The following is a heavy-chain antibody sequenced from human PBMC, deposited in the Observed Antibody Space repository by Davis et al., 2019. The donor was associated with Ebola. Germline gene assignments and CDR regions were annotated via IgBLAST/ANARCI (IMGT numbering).Heavy chain of an antibody. CDR3: ARAQFPTTSDH. J-gene: IGHJ4*02. V-gene: IGHV1-18*04. CDR2: FNPHNGNT. CDR1: SYTFTNYG. D-gene: IGHD1-1*01. Sequence: AASVKVSRKASSYTFTNYGITWVRQAPGQGLEWMGWFNPHNGNTNYPQNVQGRVIMTTDTATTTAYMEVGSLTSDDTAVYYCARAQFPTTSDHWGQGTLVTVSS.